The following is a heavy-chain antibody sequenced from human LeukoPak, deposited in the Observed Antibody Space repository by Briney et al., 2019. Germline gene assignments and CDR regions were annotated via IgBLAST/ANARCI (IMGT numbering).Heavy chain of an antibody. J-gene: IGHJ4*02. CDR3: ARKSATLWSPLRY. D-gene: IGHD3-10*01. Sequence: GGSLRLSCAASGFTFSNSWMSWVRQAPGKGLEWVANIKQDGGEKYYVDSVKGRFTISRDNAKNSLYLQMNSLRAEDTAVYYCARKSATLWSPLRYWGQGTLVTVSS. CDR1: GFTFSNSW. CDR2: IKQDGGEK. V-gene: IGHV3-7*01.